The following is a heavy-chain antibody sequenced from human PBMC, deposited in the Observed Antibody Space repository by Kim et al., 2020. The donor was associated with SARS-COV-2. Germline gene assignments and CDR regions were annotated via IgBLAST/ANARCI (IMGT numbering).Heavy chain of an antibody. CDR3: AREGASITMIVVFHYFDY. CDR2: ISSSSSTI. V-gene: IGHV3-48*02. Sequence: GGSLRLSCAASGFTCSSYSINWVRQAPGKGLEWVSYISSSSSTIYYADSVKGRFTISRDNAKNSLYLQMNSLRDEDTAVYYCAREGASITMIVVFHYFDYWGQGTLVTVAS. J-gene: IGHJ4*02. CDR1: GFTCSSYS. D-gene: IGHD3-22*01.